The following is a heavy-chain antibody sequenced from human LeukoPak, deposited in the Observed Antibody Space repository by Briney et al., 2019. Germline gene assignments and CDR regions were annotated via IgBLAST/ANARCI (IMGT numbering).Heavy chain of an antibody. Sequence: PSETLSLTRVVSGGSISSGYWWSWVRQPSGKGLEWIGEIHHDGSTNYNPSLKSRVTISVDTSKNQFSLKLTSVTAADTAIYYCARNAAYCLDYWGQGTLVTVSS. CDR1: GGSISSGYW. J-gene: IGHJ4*02. CDR2: IHHDGST. V-gene: IGHV4-4*02. CDR3: ARNAAYCLDY. D-gene: IGHD1-26*01.